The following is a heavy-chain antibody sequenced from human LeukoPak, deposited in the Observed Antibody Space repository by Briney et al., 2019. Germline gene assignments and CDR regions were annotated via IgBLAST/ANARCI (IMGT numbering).Heavy chain of an antibody. Sequence: ASVKVSCKASGYTFTSYYMHWVRQAPGQGLEWMGIINPSGGSTSCAQKFQGRVTMTRDMSTSTVYMELSSLRSEDTAVYYCARDIVTSGSLWDWGQGTLVTVSS. D-gene: IGHD1-26*01. CDR1: GYTFTSYY. J-gene: IGHJ4*02. V-gene: IGHV1-46*01. CDR3: ARDIVTSGSLWD. CDR2: INPSGGST.